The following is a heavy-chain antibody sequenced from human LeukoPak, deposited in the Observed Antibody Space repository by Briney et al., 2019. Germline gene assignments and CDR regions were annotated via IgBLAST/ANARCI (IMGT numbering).Heavy chain of an antibody. CDR3: ARDIPYEVTFGGVTVMGSFVLDY. CDR1: QYNFTSYY. J-gene: IGHJ4*02. CDR2: LNPSGGSA. D-gene: IGHD3-16*02. Sequence: ASVKVSCKASQYNFTSYYIHWVRQAPGQGLEWMGILNPSGGSASYAQKFQGRVTMTRDTSTTTVYIELSSLRSEDTAVYYCARDIPYEVTFGGVTVMGSFVLDYWGQGTLVTVSS. V-gene: IGHV1-46*01.